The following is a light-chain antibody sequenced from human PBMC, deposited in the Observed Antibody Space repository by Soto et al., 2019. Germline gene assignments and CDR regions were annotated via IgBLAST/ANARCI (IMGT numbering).Light chain of an antibody. Sequence: DIQMTQSPSSLSASVGDRVTITCRASQSISSSLNLYQQKPGKAPKLLIYAASSLQSWVPSRFSGSGSGTAFTLTISILQNKDFATYYGKQSYSTLINTSGLRNNLEI. CDR3: KQSYSTLINT. J-gene: IGKJ2*01. CDR1: QSISSS. V-gene: IGKV1-39*01. CDR2: AAS.